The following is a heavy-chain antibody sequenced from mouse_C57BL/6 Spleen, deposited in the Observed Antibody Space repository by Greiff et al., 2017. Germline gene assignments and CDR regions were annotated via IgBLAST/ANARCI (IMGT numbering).Heavy chain of an antibody. V-gene: IGHV5-16*01. J-gene: IGHJ2*01. CDR1: GFTFSDYY. D-gene: IGHD1-1*01. Sequence: EVKVVESEGGLVQPGSSMKLSCTASGFTFSDYYMAWVRQVPEKGLEWVANINYDGSSTYYLDSLKSRFIISRDNAKNILYLQMSSLKSEDTATYYCASITTVGYFDYWGQGTTLTVSS. CDR2: INYDGSST. CDR3: ASITTVGYFDY.